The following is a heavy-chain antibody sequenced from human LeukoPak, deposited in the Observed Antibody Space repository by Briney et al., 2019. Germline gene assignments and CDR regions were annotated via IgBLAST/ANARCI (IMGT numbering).Heavy chain of an antibody. J-gene: IGHJ4*02. V-gene: IGHV3-48*02. CDR3: AREEDIVVVPAATSFDY. Sequence: SGGSLRLSCAASGFTFSSYSMNWVRQAPGKGLEWVSYISSSSSTIYYADSVKGRFTISRDNAKNSLYLQMNSLRDEDTAVYYCAREEDIVVVPAATSFDYWGQGTLVTVPS. CDR1: GFTFSSYS. CDR2: ISSSSSTI. D-gene: IGHD2-2*01.